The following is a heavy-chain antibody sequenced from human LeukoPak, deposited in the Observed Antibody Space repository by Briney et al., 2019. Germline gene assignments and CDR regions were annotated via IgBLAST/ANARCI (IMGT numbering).Heavy chain of an antibody. CDR2: ISSYGGST. J-gene: IGHJ3*02. CDR3: ARCHSYDLVRDAFDI. CDR1: GFTFRSYA. V-gene: IGHV3-64*01. Sequence: GGSLRLSCAASGFTFRSYAMHWVRQAPGKGLEYVSGISSYGGSTYYANSVKGRFTISRDNSKNTLYLQMGSLRAEDMAVYYCARCHSYDLVRDAFDIWGQGTMVTVSS. D-gene: IGHD3/OR15-3a*01.